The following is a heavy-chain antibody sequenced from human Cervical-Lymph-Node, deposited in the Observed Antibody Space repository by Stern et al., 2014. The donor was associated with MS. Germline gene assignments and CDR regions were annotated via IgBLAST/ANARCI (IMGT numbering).Heavy chain of an antibody. CDR3: ARQGCGSTSCHSIDY. J-gene: IGHJ4*02. D-gene: IGHD2-2*02. CDR2: IYPPDSNT. Sequence: EVQLLQSGAEVKKPGESLKISCKGSGYTFTNNWIAWVRQMPGKGLECMGIIYPPDSNTRYSPSFQGQVTISVDKYSNTAYLQWSSLTASDSAMYYCARQGCGSTSCHSIDYWGQGTLITVSS. CDR1: GYTFTNNW. V-gene: IGHV5-51*01.